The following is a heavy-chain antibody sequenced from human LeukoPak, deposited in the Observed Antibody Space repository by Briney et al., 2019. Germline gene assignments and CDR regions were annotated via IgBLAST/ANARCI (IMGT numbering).Heavy chain of an antibody. J-gene: IGHJ4*02. CDR2: ITPNGGDT. CDR1: GYTFTGYY. D-gene: IGHD5/OR15-5a*01. CDR3: ARARGSTFDY. V-gene: IGHV1-2*02. Sequence: ASEKVSCKASGYTFTGYYMDGVRHAPGEGLEWMGRITPNGGDTNSAQKFQGRDTMTRDTSISTAYMELSSLRSDDTAVYYCARARGSTFDYWGQGTLVTVPS.